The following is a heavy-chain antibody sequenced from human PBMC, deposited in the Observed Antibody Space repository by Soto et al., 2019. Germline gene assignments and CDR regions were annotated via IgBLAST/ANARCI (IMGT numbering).Heavy chain of an antibody. CDR1: GFTFDDYA. D-gene: IGHD3-9*01. Sequence: GGSLRLSCAASGFTFDDYAMHWVRQAPGKGLEWVSGISWNSGSIGYADSVKGRFTISRDNAKNSLYLQMNSLRAEDTALYYCAKDHYDILTGYYSPSYGMDVWGHGTTVTVSS. J-gene: IGHJ6*02. CDR2: ISWNSGSI. V-gene: IGHV3-9*01. CDR3: AKDHYDILTGYYSPSYGMDV.